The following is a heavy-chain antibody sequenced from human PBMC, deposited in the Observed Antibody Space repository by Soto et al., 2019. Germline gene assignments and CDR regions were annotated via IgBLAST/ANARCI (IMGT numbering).Heavy chain of an antibody. CDR1: GGTFSSYA. J-gene: IGHJ4*02. CDR3: ARVQTGGRWGYYFDC. CDR2: FIPIFGTA. D-gene: IGHD3-16*01. Sequence: QVQLVQSGAEVKKPGSSVKVSCKASGGTFSSYAISWVRQAPGQGLEWMGGFIPIFGTADYAQKFQGRVTITEDESTSTAYMEMSSLRSEDTAVYYCARVQTGGRWGYYFDCWGQGTLVTVSS. V-gene: IGHV1-69*12.